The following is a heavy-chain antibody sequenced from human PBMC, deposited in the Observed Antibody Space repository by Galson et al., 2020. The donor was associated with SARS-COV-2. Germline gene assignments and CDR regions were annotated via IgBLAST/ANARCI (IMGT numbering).Heavy chain of an antibody. CDR3: AKDSDANTIFGVVIIAGCFDY. Sequence: GGSLRLSCAASGFTFSSYAMSWVRQAPGKGLEWVSAISGSGGSTYYADSVKGRFTISRDNSKNTLYLQMNSLRAEDTAVYYCAKDSDANTIFGVVIIAGCFDYWGQGTLVTVSS. CDR2: ISGSGGST. D-gene: IGHD3-3*01. V-gene: IGHV3-23*01. CDR1: GFTFSSYA. J-gene: IGHJ4*02.